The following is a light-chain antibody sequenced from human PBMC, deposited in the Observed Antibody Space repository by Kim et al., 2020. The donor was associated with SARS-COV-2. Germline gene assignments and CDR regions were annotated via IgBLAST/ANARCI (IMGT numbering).Light chain of an antibody. CDR3: CSYAGSSDWV. Sequence: GQSITISCTGTSSDVGSYNLVSWYQQHPGKAPKLMIYKVSKRPSGVSNRFSGSKSGNTASLTISGLQAEDEADYYCCSYAGSSDWVFGGGTQLTVL. V-gene: IGLV2-23*02. CDR1: SSDVGSYNL. CDR2: KVS. J-gene: IGLJ3*02.